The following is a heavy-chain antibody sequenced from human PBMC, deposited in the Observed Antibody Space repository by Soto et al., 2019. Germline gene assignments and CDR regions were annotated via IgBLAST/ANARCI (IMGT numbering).Heavy chain of an antibody. CDR2: IWYDGSNK. CDR3: ARDPIFGVVKYYFDY. J-gene: IGHJ4*02. D-gene: IGHD3-3*01. CDR1: GFTFSSYG. Sequence: QVQLVESGGGVVQPGRSLRLSCAASGFTFSSYGMHWVRQAPGKGLEWVAVIWYDGSNKYYADSVKGRFTISRDNSKNTLYLQMNSLRAEDTAVYYCARDPIFGVVKYYFDYWGQGTLVTVS. V-gene: IGHV3-33*01.